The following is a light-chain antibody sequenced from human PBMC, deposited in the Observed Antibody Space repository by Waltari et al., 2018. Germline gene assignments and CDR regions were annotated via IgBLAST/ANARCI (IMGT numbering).Light chain of an antibody. Sequence: IQMTQSPSTLSASVGDRVTITCRASQGISSWFAWYQQKPGKAPKLLIYAASSLESGVPSRFSGSGSGTDFTLTISSLQPDDFATYYCQQYNSYSWTFGQGTKVEIK. V-gene: IGKV1-5*03. J-gene: IGKJ1*01. CDR2: AAS. CDR3: QQYNSYSWT. CDR1: QGISSW.